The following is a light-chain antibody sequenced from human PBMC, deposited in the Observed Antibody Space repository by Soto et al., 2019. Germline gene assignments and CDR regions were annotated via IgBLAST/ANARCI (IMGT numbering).Light chain of an antibody. CDR3: QQNGSSLLT. CDR2: DAS. CDR1: QSVRSNY. J-gene: IGKJ4*01. V-gene: IGKV3-20*01. Sequence: EIVLTQSPDTLSLSPGERATLSCRASQSVRSNYLAWYQQKPGQAPRFLIYDASSRATVIPDRFRGSGSGTDFTLTISRLEPEDFAVYYCQQNGSSLLTVGGGTKVESK.